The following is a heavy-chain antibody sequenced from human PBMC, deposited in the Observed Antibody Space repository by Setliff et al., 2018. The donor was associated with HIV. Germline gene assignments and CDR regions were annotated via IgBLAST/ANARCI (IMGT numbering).Heavy chain of an antibody. CDR2: IDHTGST. CDR1: GGSFSGYY. V-gene: IGHV4-34*01. CDR3: ARGRNYGSPYFYYMDV. J-gene: IGHJ6*03. Sequence: SETLSLTCAVYGGSFSGYYWSWIRQPPGKGLEWLGEIDHTGSTNYNLSLKSRISMSADPSKNQFSLKVRSVIAADTALYYCARGRNYGSPYFYYMDVWATGTTVTVSS. D-gene: IGHD3-10*01.